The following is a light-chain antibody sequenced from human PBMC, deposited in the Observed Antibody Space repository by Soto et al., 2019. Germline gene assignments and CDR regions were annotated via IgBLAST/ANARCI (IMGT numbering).Light chain of an antibody. CDR1: SSDVGGYNH. V-gene: IGLV2-14*01. J-gene: IGLJ3*02. Sequence: QSVLTQPASVSGSPGQSITISCTGTSSDVGGYNHVSWYQQHPGKAPKLIIYEVSNRPSGVSNRFSGSKSGNTASLTISGLQAEDEADYYCTSYTSSSPLVFGGGTKVTVL. CDR2: EVS. CDR3: TSYTSSSPLV.